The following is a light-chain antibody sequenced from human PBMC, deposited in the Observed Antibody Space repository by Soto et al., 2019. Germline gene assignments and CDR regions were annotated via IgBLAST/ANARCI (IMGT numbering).Light chain of an antibody. Sequence: QSVLTQPASVSGSPGQSITISCTGTSSDVGGYNYVSWYQQHPGKAPKLMIYEVSHRPSGVSNRFSGSKSGNTASLTISGLQAEDEDDYYCSSYTSNSTLDVFGTGTKVTVL. CDR2: EVS. CDR1: SSDVGGYNY. J-gene: IGLJ1*01. V-gene: IGLV2-14*01. CDR3: SSYTSNSTLDV.